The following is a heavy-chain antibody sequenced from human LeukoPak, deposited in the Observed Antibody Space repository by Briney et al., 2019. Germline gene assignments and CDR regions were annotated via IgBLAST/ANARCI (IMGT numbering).Heavy chain of an antibody. CDR3: ARVLSLLNDYGDYIRPFDY. J-gene: IGHJ4*02. CDR1: GGSISSGDYY. Sequence: SETLSLTCTVSGGSISSGDYYWSWIRQPPGKGLEWIGYIYYSGSTYYNPSLKSRVTISVDTSKNQFSLKLSSVTAADTAVYYCARVLSLLNDYGDYIRPFDYWGQGTLVTVSS. D-gene: IGHD4-17*01. V-gene: IGHV4-30-4*08. CDR2: IYYSGST.